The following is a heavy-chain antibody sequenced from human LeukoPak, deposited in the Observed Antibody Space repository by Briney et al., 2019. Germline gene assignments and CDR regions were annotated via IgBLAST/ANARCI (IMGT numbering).Heavy chain of an antibody. CDR1: GGSISSYY. V-gene: IGHV4-4*07. CDR3: ARADEVTTSVYFDY. CDR2: IYTSGST. J-gene: IGHJ4*02. D-gene: IGHD4-17*01. Sequence: SETLSLTCTVSGGSISSYYWSWIRQPAGKGLEWIGRIYTSGSTNYNPSLKSRVTMSVDTSKNQFSLKLSSVTAADTAVYYCARADEVTTSVYFDYWGQGTLVTVSS.